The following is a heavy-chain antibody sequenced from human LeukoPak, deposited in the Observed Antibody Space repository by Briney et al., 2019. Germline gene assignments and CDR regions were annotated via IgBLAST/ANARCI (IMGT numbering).Heavy chain of an antibody. CDR3: ARVWSGWYEIDY. V-gene: IGHV3-66*02. CDR1: GFTVSSNY. CDR2: IYSGGST. J-gene: IGHJ4*02. Sequence: GGSLRLSCAASGFTVSSNYMSWVRQAPGKGLEWVSVIYSGGSTYYADSVKGRFTISRDNSKNTLYLQMNSLRAEVTAVYYCARVWSGWYEIDYWGQGTLVTVSS. D-gene: IGHD3-3*01.